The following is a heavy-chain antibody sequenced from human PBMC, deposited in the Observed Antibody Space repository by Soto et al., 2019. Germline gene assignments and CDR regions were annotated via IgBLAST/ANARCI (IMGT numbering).Heavy chain of an antibody. D-gene: IGHD2-2*01. CDR2: IRATPAGGTA. V-gene: IGHV3-49*04. CDR3: TRLGTEAAMRWYFDY. CDR1: GFTFGDYA. J-gene: IGHJ4*02. Sequence: GGSLRLSCKTSGFTFGDYALNWVRQAPGRGLEWVGSIRATPAGGTAEYAASVKDRFTVSRDASSSTAYLQMDSLRTEDTAVYFCTRLGTEAAMRWYFDYWGQGTLVTVYS.